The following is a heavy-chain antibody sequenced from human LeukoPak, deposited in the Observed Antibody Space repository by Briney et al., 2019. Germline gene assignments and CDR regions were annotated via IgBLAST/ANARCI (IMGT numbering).Heavy chain of an antibody. V-gene: IGHV3-43D*03. J-gene: IGHJ4*02. D-gene: IGHD3-9*01. Sequence: GGSLRLSCAASGFTFDDYAMHWVRQAPGKGLEWVSLISWDGGSTYYADSVKGRFTISRDNSKNSLYLQMNSLRAEDTALYYCTGSDFDWLLLGYWGQGTLVTVSS. CDR1: GFTFDDYA. CDR2: ISWDGGST. CDR3: TGSDFDWLLLGY.